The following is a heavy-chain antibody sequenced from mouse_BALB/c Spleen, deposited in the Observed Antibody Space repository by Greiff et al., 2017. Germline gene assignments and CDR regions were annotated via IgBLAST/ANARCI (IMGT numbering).Heavy chain of an antibody. V-gene: IGHV1S81*02. J-gene: IGHJ4*01. Sequence: QVQLQQPGAELVKPGASVKLSCKASGYTFTSYWMHWVKQRPGQGLEWIGEINPSNGRTNYNEKFKSKATLTVDKSSSTAYMQLSSLTSEDSAVYYCARGDYYYAMDYWGQGTSVTVSS. CDR1: GYTFTSYW. D-gene: IGHD2-4*01. CDR3: ARGDYYYAMDY. CDR2: INPSNGRT.